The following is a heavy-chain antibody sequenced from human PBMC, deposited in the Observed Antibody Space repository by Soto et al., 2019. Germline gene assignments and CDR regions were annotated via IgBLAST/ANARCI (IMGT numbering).Heavy chain of an antibody. Sequence: QVHLVQSGAEVKKPGASVKVSCKASGYTFTSYGITWVRQAPGQGLEWMGWISAHNGNTDYAQKLQGRVIVTRDTSTRTAYMERRSLRSDATAVYYCARGRYGDYWGQGALVTVSS. J-gene: IGHJ4*02. CDR1: GYTFTSYG. CDR2: ISAHNGNT. CDR3: ARGRYGDY. D-gene: IGHD1-1*01. V-gene: IGHV1-18*01.